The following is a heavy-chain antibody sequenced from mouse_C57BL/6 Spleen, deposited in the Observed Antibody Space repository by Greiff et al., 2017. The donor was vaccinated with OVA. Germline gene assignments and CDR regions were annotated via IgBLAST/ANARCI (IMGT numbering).Heavy chain of an antibody. CDR1: GFTFSDYG. V-gene: IGHV5-17*01. CDR3: ARPGRAWFAY. Sequence: EVQRVESGGGLVKPGGSLKLSCAASGFTFSDYGMHWVRQAPEKGLEWVAYISSGSSTIYYEDKVKGRFTLSRDHAKNTLFLQMTSLRSEDTAMYYWARPGRAWFAYWGQGTLVTVSA. J-gene: IGHJ3*01. CDR2: ISSGSSTI.